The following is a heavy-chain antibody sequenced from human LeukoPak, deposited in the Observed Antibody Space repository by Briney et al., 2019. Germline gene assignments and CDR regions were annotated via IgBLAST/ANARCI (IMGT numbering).Heavy chain of an antibody. CDR1: GFAFSSYS. CDR3: ARGQPGYFCSGGSCYPEDYYYYYYYYMDV. D-gene: IGHD2-15*01. CDR2: ISSSSSYI. Sequence: GGSLRLSCAASGFAFSSYSMNWVRQAPGKGLEWVSSISSSSSYIYYADSVKGRFTISRDNAKNSLYLQMNSLRAEDTAVNYCARGQPGYFCSGGSCYPEDYYYYYYYYMDVWGKGTTVTVSS. V-gene: IGHV3-21*01. J-gene: IGHJ6*03.